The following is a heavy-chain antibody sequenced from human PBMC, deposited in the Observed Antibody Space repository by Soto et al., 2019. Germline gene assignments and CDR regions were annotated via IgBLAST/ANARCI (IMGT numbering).Heavy chain of an antibody. D-gene: IGHD6-13*01. J-gene: IGHJ4*02. CDR2: ISAYNGNT. Sequence: QVQLVQSGAEVKKPGASVKVSCKASGYTFTSYGISWVRQAPGQGLEWMGWISAYNGNTNYAQKLQGRVTMTTDTSTSTAYIELWSLRSDETAVYYCARYLRRSSSWWGFDYWGQGTLVTVSS. CDR1: GYTFTSYG. V-gene: IGHV1-18*01. CDR3: ARYLRRSSSWWGFDY.